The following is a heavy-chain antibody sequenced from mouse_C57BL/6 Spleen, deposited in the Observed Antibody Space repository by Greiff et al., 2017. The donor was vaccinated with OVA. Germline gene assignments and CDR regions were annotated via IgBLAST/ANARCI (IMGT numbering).Heavy chain of an antibody. Sequence: EVQRVESGGGLVKPGGSLKLSCAASGFTFSDYGMHWVRQAPEKGLEWVAYISSGSSTIYYADTVMGRFTISRDNAKNTLFLQMTSLRSEDTAMYYCARKESNWEYFDYWGQGTTLTVSS. CDR2: ISSGSSTI. J-gene: IGHJ2*01. D-gene: IGHD4-1*01. CDR1: GFTFSDYG. V-gene: IGHV5-17*01. CDR3: ARKESNWEYFDY.